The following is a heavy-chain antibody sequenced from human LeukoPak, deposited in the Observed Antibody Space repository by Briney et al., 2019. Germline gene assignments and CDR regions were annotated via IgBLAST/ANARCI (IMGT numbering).Heavy chain of an antibody. Sequence: EASVKVSCKASGGTFSSYAISWVRQAPGQGLEWMGGIIPIFGTANYAQKFQGRVTITTDESTSTAYMELSSLRSEDTAVYYCAREDRNYDFWSGYYDYWGQGTLVTVSS. D-gene: IGHD3-3*01. CDR2: IIPIFGTA. CDR3: AREDRNYDFWSGYYDY. V-gene: IGHV1-69*05. J-gene: IGHJ4*02. CDR1: GGTFSSYA.